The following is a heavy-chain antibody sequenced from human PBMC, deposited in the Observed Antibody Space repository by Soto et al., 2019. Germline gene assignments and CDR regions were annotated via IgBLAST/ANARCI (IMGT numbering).Heavy chain of an antibody. Sequence: VQLVESGAGLVQPGGSLRVSCAASGFTLGSHRIHWVRQAPGKGLEWVSRIDTDGGGTSYADSVKGRFTISTDNAKNTVYLQMNGLRAEDTAVYYCATVFGLWGQGILVTVSS. V-gene: IGHV3-74*01. J-gene: IGHJ4*02. CDR1: GFTLGSHR. CDR3: ATVFGL. CDR2: IDTDGGGT. D-gene: IGHD3-16*01.